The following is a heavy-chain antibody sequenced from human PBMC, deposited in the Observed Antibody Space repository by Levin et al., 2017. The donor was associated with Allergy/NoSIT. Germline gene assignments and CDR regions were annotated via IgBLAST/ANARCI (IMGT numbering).Heavy chain of an antibody. CDR2: ISSSSSTI. CDR1: GFTFSSYS. CDR3: ARDKSPLGYGDSYWFDP. V-gene: IGHV3-48*02. J-gene: IGHJ5*02. Sequence: QAGGSLRLSCAASGFTFSSYSMNWVRQAPGKGLEWVSYISSSSSTIYYADSVKGRFTISRDNAKNSLYLQMNSLRDEDTAVYYCARDKSPLGYGDSYWFDPWGQGSLVTVSS. D-gene: IGHD4-17*01.